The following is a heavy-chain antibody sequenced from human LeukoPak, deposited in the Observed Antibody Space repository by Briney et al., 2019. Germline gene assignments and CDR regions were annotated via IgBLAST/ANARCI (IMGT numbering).Heavy chain of an antibody. CDR3: ARDHGYYFDY. CDR1: GFTFSSYA. J-gene: IGHJ4*02. V-gene: IGHV3-30*04. CDR2: ISYDGSNK. Sequence: GRSLRLSCAASGFTFSSYAMHWVRQAPGKGLEWVAVISYDGSNKYYADSVKGRFTISRDNSKNTLYLQMNSLRAGDTAVYYCARDHGYYFDYWGQGTLVTVSS.